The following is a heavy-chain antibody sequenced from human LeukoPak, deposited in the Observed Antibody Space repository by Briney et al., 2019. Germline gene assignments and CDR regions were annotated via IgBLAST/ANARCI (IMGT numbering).Heavy chain of an antibody. CDR2: ISYDGSNK. CDR1: GFTFSSYA. D-gene: IGHD3-9*01. J-gene: IGHJ5*02. CDR3: ARDTRYFDRTFDP. Sequence: GGSLRLSCAASGFTFSSYAMHWVRQAPGKGLGWGAVISYDGSNKYYADSVKGRFTISRDNSKNTLYLQMNSLRAEDTAVYYCARDTRYFDRTFDPWGQGTLVTVSS. V-gene: IGHV3-30*04.